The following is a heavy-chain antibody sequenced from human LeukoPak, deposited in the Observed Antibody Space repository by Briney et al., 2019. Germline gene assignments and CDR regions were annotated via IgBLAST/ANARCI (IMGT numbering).Heavy chain of an antibody. Sequence: GGSLRLSCAASGFTFSSYAMSWVRQAPGKGLEWVSAICGSGGSTYYADSVKGRFTISRDNAKNSLYLQMNSLRAEDTALYYCAKGDYYDSSGSIDYWGQGTLVTVSS. CDR3: AKGDYYDSSGSIDY. CDR2: ICGSGGST. CDR1: GFTFSSYA. V-gene: IGHV3-23*01. D-gene: IGHD3-22*01. J-gene: IGHJ4*02.